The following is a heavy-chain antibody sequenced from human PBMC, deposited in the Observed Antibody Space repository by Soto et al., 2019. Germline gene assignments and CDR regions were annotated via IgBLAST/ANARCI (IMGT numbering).Heavy chain of an antibody. Sequence: SENLSLTCAVSGGSIRSSNWWIWVRQPPGKGLDWIGEIYHSGSTNYNPSLKSRVTISVDKSKNQFSLKLSSVTAADTAVYYCARGDSGYDPLDYWGQGTLVTVS. J-gene: IGHJ4*02. V-gene: IGHV4-4*02. CDR2: IYHSGST. CDR3: ARGDSGYDPLDY. CDR1: GGSIRSSNW. D-gene: IGHD5-12*01.